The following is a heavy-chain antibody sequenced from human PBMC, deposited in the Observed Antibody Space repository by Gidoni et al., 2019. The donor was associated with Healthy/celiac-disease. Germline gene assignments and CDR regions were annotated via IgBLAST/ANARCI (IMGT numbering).Heavy chain of an antibody. Sequence: QVQLVQSGAEVKKPGSSVKVSCKASGGTFSCYAISWVRQAPGQGLEWMGGIIPIFGTANYAQKFQGRVTITADESTSTAYRELSSLRSEDTAVYYCASSSEGYGDYEDAFDIWGQGTMVTVSS. CDR1: GGTFSCYA. CDR2: IIPIFGTA. D-gene: IGHD4-17*01. V-gene: IGHV1-69*01. CDR3: ASSSEGYGDYEDAFDI. J-gene: IGHJ3*02.